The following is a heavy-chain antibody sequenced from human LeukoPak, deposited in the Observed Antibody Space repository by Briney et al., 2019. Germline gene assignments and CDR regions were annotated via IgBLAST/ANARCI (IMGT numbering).Heavy chain of an antibody. Sequence: SETLSLTCTVSGDFITAYYRSWIRQPPGKGLEWIGYVYYTGSTSYNPSLKSRVTMSLDASKNQFSLELNSVTPADTAVYYCASHNFDWLRNWYFDLWGRGTLVTVSS. D-gene: IGHD3-9*01. CDR1: GDFITAYY. V-gene: IGHV4-59*01. CDR2: VYYTGST. CDR3: ASHNFDWLRNWYFDL. J-gene: IGHJ2*01.